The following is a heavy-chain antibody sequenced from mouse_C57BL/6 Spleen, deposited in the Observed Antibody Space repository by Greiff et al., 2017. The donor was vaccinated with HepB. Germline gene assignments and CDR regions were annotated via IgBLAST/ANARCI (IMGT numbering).Heavy chain of an antibody. V-gene: IGHV7-1*01. J-gene: IGHJ4*01. CDR3: ARDDPVYYYAMDY. CDR2: SRNKANDYTT. Sequence: EVKLVESGGGLVQSGRSLRLSCATSGFTFSDFYMEWVRQAPGKGLEWIAASRNKANDYTTEYSASVKGRFIVSRDTSQSILYLQMNALRAEDTAIYYCARDDPVYYYAMDYWGQGTSVTVSS. CDR1: GFTFSDFY.